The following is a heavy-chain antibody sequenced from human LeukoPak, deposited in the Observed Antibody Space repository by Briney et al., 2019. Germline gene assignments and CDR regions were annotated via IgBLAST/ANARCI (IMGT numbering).Heavy chain of an antibody. V-gene: IGHV3-23*01. D-gene: IGHD7-27*01. CDR3: AKLTANWGSPFDY. J-gene: IGHJ4*02. CDR1: GFTFSSYA. CDR2: ISGSGGST. Sequence: GGSLRLSCAASGFTFSSYAMSGVRQAPGKGLEWVSAISGSGGSTYYADSVKGRFTISRDNSKNTLYLQMNSLRAEDTAVYYCAKLTANWGSPFDYWGQGTLVTVSS.